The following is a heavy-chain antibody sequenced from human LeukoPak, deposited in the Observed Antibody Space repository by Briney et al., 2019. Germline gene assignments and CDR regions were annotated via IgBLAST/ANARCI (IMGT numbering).Heavy chain of an antibody. Sequence: SETLSLTCAVYGGSFSGYYWSWIRQPPGKGLEWIGEINHSGSTNYNPSLKSRVTIPVDTSKNQFSLKLSSVTAADTAVYYCASYNWNDSGFDYWGQGTLVTVSS. D-gene: IGHD1-1*01. CDR2: INHSGST. J-gene: IGHJ4*02. CDR1: GGSFSGYY. CDR3: ASYNWNDSGFDY. V-gene: IGHV4-34*01.